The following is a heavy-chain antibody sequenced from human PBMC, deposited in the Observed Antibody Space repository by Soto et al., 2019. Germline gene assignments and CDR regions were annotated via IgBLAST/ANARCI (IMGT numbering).Heavy chain of an antibody. CDR3: AKGGIYDWNRVLSD. V-gene: IGHV3-23*01. D-gene: IGHD1-20*01. Sequence: EVQLLESGGGLVQPGGSLRLSCAASGFTFSSYAMSWVRQAPGKGLEWVSAISGSGGSTYYADSVKGRFTVSRDNSKNTLYLQMNSLRAEDTAIYYCAKGGIYDWNRVLSDWGQGTLVTVSS. CDR2: ISGSGGST. J-gene: IGHJ4*02. CDR1: GFTFSSYA.